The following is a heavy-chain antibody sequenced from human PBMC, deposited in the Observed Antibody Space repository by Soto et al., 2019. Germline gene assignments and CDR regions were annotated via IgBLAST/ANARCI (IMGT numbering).Heavy chain of an antibody. Sequence: QVQLQQWGAGLLKPSETLSLTCAVYGGSFSGYYWSWIRQPPGKGLEWIGEINHSGSTNYNPSLKSRVTRSVDTSKNQFSLKLSSVTAADTAVYYCARGRYYGSGSYDYWGQGTLVTVSS. J-gene: IGHJ4*02. CDR2: INHSGST. D-gene: IGHD3-10*01. V-gene: IGHV4-34*01. CDR1: GGSFSGYY. CDR3: ARGRYYGSGSYDY.